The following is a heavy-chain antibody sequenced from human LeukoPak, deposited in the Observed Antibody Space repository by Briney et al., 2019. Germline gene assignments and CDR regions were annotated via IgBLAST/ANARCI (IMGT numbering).Heavy chain of an antibody. CDR2: IHPSGIF. V-gene: IGHV4-34*01. CDR3: ARGRDRSKAGDH. Sequence: SETLSLTCAVYGGSCDDYYCSWIRQPPGKGLEWIGEIHPSGIFYYNSSLMSRVTISIDTSKSQSSLRLTSVTAADTGFYYCARGRDRSKAGDHWGQGSLVTVSS. CDR1: GGSCDDYY. J-gene: IGHJ4*02. D-gene: IGHD5-24*01.